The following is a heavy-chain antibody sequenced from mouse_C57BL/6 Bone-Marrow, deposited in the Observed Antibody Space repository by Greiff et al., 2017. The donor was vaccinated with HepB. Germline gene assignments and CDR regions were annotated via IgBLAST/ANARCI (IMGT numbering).Heavy chain of an antibody. CDR1: GFTFSSYA. D-gene: IGHD1-1*01. J-gene: IGHJ3*01. V-gene: IGHV5-4*01. CDR3: AIDRCTTVVAPSWFAY. Sequence: EVMLVESGGGLVKPGGSLKLSCAASGFTFSSYAMSWVRQTPEKRLEWVATISDGGSYTYYPDNVKGRFTISRDNAKNNLYLQMSQLKSEDTAMYYCAIDRCTTVVAPSWFAYWGQGTLVTVSA. CDR2: ISDGGSYT.